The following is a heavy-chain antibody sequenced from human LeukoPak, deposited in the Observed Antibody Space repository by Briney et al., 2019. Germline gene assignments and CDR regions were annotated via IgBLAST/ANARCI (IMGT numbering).Heavy chain of an antibody. Sequence: SETLSLTCSVSGGSVSSVSHYWSWLRQPPGKGLEWIGYIYYSGSTNYNPFLKSRVTISVDTSKNQFSLKLSSVTAADTAVYYCARMYYYDNSFDYWGQGALVPVSS. J-gene: IGHJ4*02. CDR3: ARMYYYDNSFDY. CDR2: IYYSGST. CDR1: GGSVSSVSHY. V-gene: IGHV4-61*01. D-gene: IGHD3-22*01.